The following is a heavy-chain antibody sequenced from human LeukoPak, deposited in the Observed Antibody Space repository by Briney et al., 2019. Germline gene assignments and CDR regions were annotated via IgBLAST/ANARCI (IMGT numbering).Heavy chain of an antibody. D-gene: IGHD1-20*01. J-gene: IGHJ3*02. Sequence: ASETLSLTCSVSGAFISSGGFYWSWIRQPPGKGLEWIGYIYYSGSTYYNPSLKSRVTISVDTSKNQFSLKLSSVTAADTAVYYCARDPEITGTSDIWGQGTMVTVSS. CDR1: GAFISSGGFY. CDR3: ARDPEITGTSDI. V-gene: IGHV4-30-2*01. CDR2: IYYSGST.